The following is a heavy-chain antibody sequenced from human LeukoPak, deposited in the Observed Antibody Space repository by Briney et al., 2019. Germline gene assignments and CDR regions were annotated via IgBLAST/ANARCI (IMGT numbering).Heavy chain of an antibody. CDR1: GGTFSSYA. CDR2: IIPIFGTA. Sequence: ASVKVSCKASGGTFSSYAISWVRQAPGQGLEWMGRIIPIFGTANYAQKFQGRVTITTDESTSTAYMELSSLRSEGTAVYYCATNYMVRGAIFDYWGQGTLVTVSS. V-gene: IGHV1-69*05. CDR3: ATNYMVRGAIFDY. J-gene: IGHJ4*02. D-gene: IGHD3-10*01.